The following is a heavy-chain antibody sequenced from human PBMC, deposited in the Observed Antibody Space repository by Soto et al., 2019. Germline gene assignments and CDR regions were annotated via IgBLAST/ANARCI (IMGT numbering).Heavy chain of an antibody. D-gene: IGHD2-15*01. CDR1: GFTFDDYA. J-gene: IGHJ3*02. CDR3: AKDYPTVGGWNGGRAFDI. CDR2: ISWNSGSI. V-gene: IGHV3-9*01. Sequence: GGSLRLSCAASGFTFDDYAMHWVRQAPGKGLEWVSGISWNSGSIGYADSVKGRFTISRDNAKNSLYLQMNSLRAEDTALYYCAKDYPTVGGWNGGRAFDIWGQGTMVTVSS.